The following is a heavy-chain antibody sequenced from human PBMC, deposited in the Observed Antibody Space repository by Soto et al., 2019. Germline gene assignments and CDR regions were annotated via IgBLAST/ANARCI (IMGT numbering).Heavy chain of an antibody. CDR1: GFAFSSYG. CDR2: ISYDGSNK. CDR3: ASPYSGYGDAFDI. Sequence: GGSMGLYCAGSGFAFSSYGMHWLRQAPGKGLEWVAVISYDGSNKYYADSVKGRFTISSDNSKNKLYLQMNSMRAEDTAVYYCASPYSGYGDAFDIWGQGTMVTVSS. V-gene: IGHV3-30*03. D-gene: IGHD5-12*01. J-gene: IGHJ3*02.